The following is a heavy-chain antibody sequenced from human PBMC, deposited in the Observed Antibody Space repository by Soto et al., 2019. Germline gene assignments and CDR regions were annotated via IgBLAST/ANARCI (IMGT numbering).Heavy chain of an antibody. D-gene: IGHD3-22*01. CDR1: GFTFSSYA. J-gene: IGHJ6*02. V-gene: IGHV3-30-3*01. CDR2: ISYDGSNK. CDR3: ARNYYDSSGYYDGEYYYYYYGMDV. Sequence: GGSLRLSCAASGFTFSSYAMHWVRQAPGKGLEWVAVISYDGSNKYYADSVKGRFTISRDNSKNTLYLQMNSLRAEDTAVYYCARNYYDSSGYYDGEYYYYYYGMDVWGQGTTVTVSS.